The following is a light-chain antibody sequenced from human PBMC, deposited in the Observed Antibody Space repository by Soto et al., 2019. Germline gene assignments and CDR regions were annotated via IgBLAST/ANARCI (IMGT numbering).Light chain of an antibody. CDR2: NAF. Sequence: EIVLTKSPGSLFLSPGESATLSCRASQSVGRNYLGWFQHKPGQAPRLLIYNAFTRATGVSDRFSGSGSGTDFTLTVSRLEPEDVAVYYCHQYDYAPLTFGRGTKVEIK. CDR1: QSVGRNY. V-gene: IGKV3-20*01. J-gene: IGKJ4*01. CDR3: HQYDYAPLT.